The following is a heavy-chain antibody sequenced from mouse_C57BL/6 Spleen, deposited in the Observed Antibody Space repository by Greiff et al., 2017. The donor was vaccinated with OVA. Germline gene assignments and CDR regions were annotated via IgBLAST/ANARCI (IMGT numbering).Heavy chain of an antibody. D-gene: IGHD2-3*01. CDR1: GYTFTSYT. V-gene: IGHV1-4*01. CDR2: INPSSGYT. CDR3: ARYYDGYYGYCDV. J-gene: IGHJ1*03. Sequence: QVQLQQSGAELARPGASVKMSCKASGYTFTSYTMHWVKQRPGQGLEWIGYINPSSGYTKYNQKFKDKATLTADKASSTAYMQLSSLTSEDSAVYYCARYYDGYYGYCDVWGTGTTVTVSS.